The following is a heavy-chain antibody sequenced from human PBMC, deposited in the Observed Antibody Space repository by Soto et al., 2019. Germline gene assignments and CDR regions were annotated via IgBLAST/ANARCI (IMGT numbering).Heavy chain of an antibody. D-gene: IGHD3-3*01. CDR3: ARTPPPDFWSGLYYYYGMDV. J-gene: IGHJ6*02. V-gene: IGHV1-69*06. CDR1: GGTFSSYA. CDR2: IIPIFGTA. Sequence: ASVKVSCKASGGTFSSYAISWVRQAPGQGLEWMGGIIPIFGTANYAQKFQGRVTITADKSTSTAYMELSSLRSEDTAVYYCARTPPPDFWSGLYYYYGMDVWGQGTTVTVSS.